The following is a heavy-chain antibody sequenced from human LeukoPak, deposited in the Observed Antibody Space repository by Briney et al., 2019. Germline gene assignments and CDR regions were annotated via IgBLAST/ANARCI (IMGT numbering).Heavy chain of an antibody. J-gene: IGHJ3*02. CDR3: ARVPRIVGAKDAFDI. CDR2: IYHSGTT. D-gene: IGHD1-26*01. CDR1: GDSLSSTYW. Sequence: SGTLSLTCAVSGDSLSSTYWWSWVRQPPGKGLEWIEEIYHSGTTNYNPSLKSRVTISVDKSKNQFSLKLSSVTAADTAVYYCARVPRIVGAKDAFDIWGQGTMVTVSS. V-gene: IGHV4-4*02.